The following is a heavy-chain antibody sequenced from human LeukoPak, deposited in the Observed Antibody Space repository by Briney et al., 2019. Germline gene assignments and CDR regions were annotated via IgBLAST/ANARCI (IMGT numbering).Heavy chain of an antibody. CDR3: AKDYAIYYVDYYYGMDV. CDR2: ISYDGSNK. D-gene: IGHD3-10*02. J-gene: IGHJ6*04. Sequence: PGRSLRLSCAASGFTFSSYGMHWVRQAPGKGLEWVAVISYDGSNKYYADSVKGRFTISRDNSKNTLYLQMNSLRAEDTAVYYGAKDYAIYYVDYYYGMDVWGKGPTVTVSS. V-gene: IGHV3-30*18. CDR1: GFTFSSYG.